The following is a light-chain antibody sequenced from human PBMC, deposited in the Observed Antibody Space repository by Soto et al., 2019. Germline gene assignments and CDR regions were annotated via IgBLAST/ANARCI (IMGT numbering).Light chain of an antibody. CDR2: DAS. J-gene: IGKJ2*01. CDR3: QQSDSTPYT. Sequence: IQLTQSPSSLSAAVGDRVTITCRASQDISRALAWYQQKPGKAPKLLIYDASSLLSGVPSRFSGSGSGTDFTLTIASLQPEDFSTYYCQQSDSTPYTFGQGTKVEI. V-gene: IGKV1-39*01. CDR1: QDISRA.